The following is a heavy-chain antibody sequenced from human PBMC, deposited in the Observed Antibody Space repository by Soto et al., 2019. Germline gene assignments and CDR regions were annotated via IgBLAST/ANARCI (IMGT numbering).Heavy chain of an antibody. V-gene: IGHV4-34*01. J-gene: IGHJ4*02. D-gene: IGHD2-2*01. CDR2: INHSGST. CDR1: GGSFSGYY. CDR3: ARSVEWEDIVVVPAAGVGTTVTTAGDY. Sequence: SETLSLTCAVYGGSFSGYYWSWIRQPPGKGLEWIGEINHSGSTNYNPSLKSRVTISVDTSKNQFSLKLSSVTAADTAVYYCARSVEWEDIVVVPAAGVGTTVTTAGDYWGQGTLVTVSS.